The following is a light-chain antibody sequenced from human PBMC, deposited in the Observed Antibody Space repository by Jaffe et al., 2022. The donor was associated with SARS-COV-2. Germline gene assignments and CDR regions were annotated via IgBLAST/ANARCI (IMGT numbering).Light chain of an antibody. CDR3: QQRSFSWT. Sequence: EIVLTQSPGTLSLSPGERATLSCRASQSVSSYLAWYQQKPGQAPRLLIYDAVNRATGIPARFSGSGSGTDFTLTISSLEPEDFAVYYCQQRSFSWTFGQGTKVEIK. J-gene: IGKJ1*01. CDR1: QSVSSY. CDR2: DAV. V-gene: IGKV3-11*01.